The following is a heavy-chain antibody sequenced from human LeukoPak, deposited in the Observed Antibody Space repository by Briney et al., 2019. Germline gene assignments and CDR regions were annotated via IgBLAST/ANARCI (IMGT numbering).Heavy chain of an antibody. CDR2: SSSSSSTI. Sequence: GGSLRLSCAASGFTFSSHSMIWVRQAPSEGLEWVSHSSSSSSTIYYADSVKGRFTISRDNAKSSLYLQMNSLRADDTAVYYCAREGWVGSYREVDYWGQGTLVTVSS. CDR3: AREGWVGSYREVDY. V-gene: IGHV3-48*01. CDR1: GFTFSSHS. D-gene: IGHD1-26*01. J-gene: IGHJ4*02.